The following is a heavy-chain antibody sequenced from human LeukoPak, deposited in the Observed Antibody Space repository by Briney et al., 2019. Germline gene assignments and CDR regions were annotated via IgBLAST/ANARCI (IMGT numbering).Heavy chain of an antibody. CDR3: ARDMVHDYGVHDDY. CDR2: ISSSGSTI. CDR1: GFSFSDYY. J-gene: IGHJ4*02. D-gene: IGHD4-17*01. Sequence: PGGSLRLSCAASGFSFSDYYMSWIRQAPGKGLEWVSYISSSGSTIYYADSVRGRFTISRDNAKNSLYLQMNSLRAEDTAVYYCARDMVHDYGVHDDYWGQGTLVTVSS. V-gene: IGHV3-11*01.